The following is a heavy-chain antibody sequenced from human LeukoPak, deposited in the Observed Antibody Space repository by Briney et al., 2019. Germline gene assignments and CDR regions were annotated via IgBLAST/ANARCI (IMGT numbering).Heavy chain of an antibody. V-gene: IGHV3-23*01. CDR1: GFTFSSYA. CDR3: ARTVAGDY. CDR2: IGGDGEKT. Sequence: GGSLRLSCAASGFTFSSYAMSWVRQGPGKGLEWVSTIGGDGEKTYYADSVKGRFTVPRDNSKNTLYLQMNSLRVEDTAVYSCARTVAGDYWGQGTLVTVSS. J-gene: IGHJ4*02. D-gene: IGHD6-19*01.